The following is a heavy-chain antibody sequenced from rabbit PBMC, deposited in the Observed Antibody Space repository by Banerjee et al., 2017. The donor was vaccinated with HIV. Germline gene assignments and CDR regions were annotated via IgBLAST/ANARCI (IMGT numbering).Heavy chain of an antibody. J-gene: IGHJ4*01. D-gene: IGHD4-1*01. CDR1: GFSFSSSYY. V-gene: IGHV1S45*01. Sequence: QEQLKETGGGLVQPGESLTLSCKASGFSFSSSYYMCWVRQAPGKGLQWIACIYPGRSGNTYYASWVNGRFTISKTSWTTVTLQMTSLTAADTASYFCARDLAGVIGWNFNLWGQGTLVTVS. CDR3: ARDLAGVIGWNFNL. CDR2: IYPGRSGNT.